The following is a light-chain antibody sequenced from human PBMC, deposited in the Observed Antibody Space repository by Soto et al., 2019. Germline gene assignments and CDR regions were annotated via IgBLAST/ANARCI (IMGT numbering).Light chain of an antibody. J-gene: IGLJ1*01. CDR2: GNS. Sequence: VLTQPPSVSGAPGQRVTIPCTGSSSNIGAGYDVHWYQQLPGTAPKLLIYGNSNRPSGVPDRFSGSKSGTSASLAITGLQAEYEADYYCQSYDSSLSGYVFGTGTKVTVL. V-gene: IGLV1-40*01. CDR3: QSYDSSLSGYV. CDR1: SSNIGAGYD.